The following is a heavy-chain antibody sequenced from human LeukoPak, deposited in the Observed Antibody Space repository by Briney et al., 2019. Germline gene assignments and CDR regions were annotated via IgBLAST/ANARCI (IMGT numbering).Heavy chain of an antibody. V-gene: IGHV4-34*01. J-gene: IGHJ6*03. CDR3: ARGGRILWFGEFRYYYMDV. CDR2: ISSGGNT. D-gene: IGHD3-10*01. Sequence: PSETLSLTCAVSGGSFSGYYWTWIRQSPGKGLEWIGEISSGGNTNENPSPSLKSRVTISVDRSKNQFSLKLSSVTAADTAVYYCARGGRILWFGEFRYYYMDVWGKGTTVTVSS. CDR1: GGSFSGYY.